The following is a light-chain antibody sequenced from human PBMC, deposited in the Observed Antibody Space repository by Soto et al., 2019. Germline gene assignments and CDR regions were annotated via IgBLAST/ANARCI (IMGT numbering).Light chain of an antibody. Sequence: EVVLTQSPGTLSLSPGERATLSCRASQSVSNNYLAWYQQKPGQAPRLLIYGASSRATGIPDRFSGSGSGTDFTLTISRLEPEDFAVYYCQQYGSSPVTFGQGNKLEIK. CDR1: QSVSNNY. V-gene: IGKV3-20*01. CDR2: GAS. CDR3: QQYGSSPVT. J-gene: IGKJ2*01.